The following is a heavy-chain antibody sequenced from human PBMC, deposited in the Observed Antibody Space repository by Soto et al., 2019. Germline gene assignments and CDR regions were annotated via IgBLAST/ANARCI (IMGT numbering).Heavy chain of an antibody. J-gene: IGHJ6*02. Sequence: EVQLLESGGGLVQPGGSLRLSCVASGFTFSSYAMTWVRQAPGKGLERVSTITGSAESTYYADSVKGRFTISRDNSENTLYLHMNSRRAEDTAVYYCAKDPGYGTDVWGQGTTVTVSS. CDR1: GFTFSSYA. CDR2: ITGSAEST. V-gene: IGHV3-23*01. CDR3: AKDPGYGTDV.